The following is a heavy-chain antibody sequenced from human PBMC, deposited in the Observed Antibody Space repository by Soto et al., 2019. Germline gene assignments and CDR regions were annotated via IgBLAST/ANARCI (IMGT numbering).Heavy chain of an antibody. Sequence: ASVKVSCKASGYTFTSYGISWVRQAPGQGLEWMGWISAYNGNTNYAQKLQGRVTMTTDTSTSTAYMELRSLRSDDTAVYCCARASKKYSSSWYGSWFDPWGQGTLVTVSS. CDR1: GYTFTSYG. CDR2: ISAYNGNT. V-gene: IGHV1-18*04. D-gene: IGHD6-13*01. CDR3: ARASKKYSSSWYGSWFDP. J-gene: IGHJ5*02.